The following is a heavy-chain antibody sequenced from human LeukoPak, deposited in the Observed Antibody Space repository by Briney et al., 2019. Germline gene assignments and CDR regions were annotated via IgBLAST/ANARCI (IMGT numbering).Heavy chain of an antibody. J-gene: IGHJ5*02. V-gene: IGHV1-69*04. Sequence: ASVKVSCKASGGTFSSYAISWVRQAPGQGLEWMGRIIPILGIANYAQKFQGRVTITADKSTSTAYMELSSLRSEDTAVYYCARVAGRGFYNWFDPWGQGTLVTVSS. CDR1: GGTFSSYA. CDR3: ARVAGRGFYNWFDP. D-gene: IGHD6-19*01. CDR2: IIPILGIA.